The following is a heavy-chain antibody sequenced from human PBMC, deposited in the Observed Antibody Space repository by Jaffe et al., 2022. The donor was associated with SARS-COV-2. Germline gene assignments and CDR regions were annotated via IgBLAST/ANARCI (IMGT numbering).Heavy chain of an antibody. J-gene: IGHJ4*02. CDR2: ISYDGSNK. V-gene: IGHV3-30*18. CDR3: AKDGRLRALWFGELLD. CDR1: GFTFSSYG. D-gene: IGHD3-10*01. Sequence: QVQLVESGGGVVQPGRSLRLSCAASGFTFSSYGMHWVRQAPGKGLEWVAVISYDGSNKYYADSVKGRFTISRDNSKNTLYLQMNSLRAEDTAVYYCAKDGRLRALWFGELLDWGQGTLVTVSS.